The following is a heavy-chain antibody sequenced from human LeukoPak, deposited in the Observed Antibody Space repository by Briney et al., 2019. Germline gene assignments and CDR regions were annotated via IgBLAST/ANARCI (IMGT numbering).Heavy chain of an antibody. Sequence: PGGSLRLSSAASGFTFSSYGMHWVRQAPGKGLEWVAFIRYDGSNKYYADSVKGRFTISRDNSKNTLYLQMNSLRAEDTAVYYCAKDRTIFGVVTRYYFDYWGQGTLVTVSS. CDR3: AKDRTIFGVVTRYYFDY. CDR1: GFTFSSYG. V-gene: IGHV3-30*02. J-gene: IGHJ4*02. D-gene: IGHD3-3*01. CDR2: IRYDGSNK.